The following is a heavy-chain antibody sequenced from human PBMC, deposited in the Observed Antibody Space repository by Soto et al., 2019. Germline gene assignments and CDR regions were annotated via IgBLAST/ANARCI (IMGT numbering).Heavy chain of an antibody. J-gene: IGHJ4*01. CDR3: ARVREAAFDY. CDR1: GFSFSSNY. Sequence: GGSLRLSCAASGFSFSSNYMSWVRQAPGKGLEWVSVSYSGGITCYADSVKGRFTISRDNSKHTLYLQMNSLRAEDTAVYYCARVREAAFDYWGHGTLVTVSS. D-gene: IGHD2-15*01. CDR2: SYSGGIT. V-gene: IGHV3-53*01.